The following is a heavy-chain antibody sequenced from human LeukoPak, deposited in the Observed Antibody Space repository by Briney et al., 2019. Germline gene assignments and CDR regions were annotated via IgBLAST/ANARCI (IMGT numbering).Heavy chain of an antibody. CDR2: MNPNSGNT. J-gene: IGHJ4*02. CDR1: GYTFTSYD. Sequence: ASVKVSCKASGYTFTSYDINWVRQATGQGLEWMGWMNPNSGNTGYAQKFQGRVTMTRNTSISTGYMELSSLRSEDPAVYYCARSPITFGGVKTPDYWGQGTLVTVSS. D-gene: IGHD3-16*01. V-gene: IGHV1-8*01. CDR3: ARSPITFGGVKTPDY.